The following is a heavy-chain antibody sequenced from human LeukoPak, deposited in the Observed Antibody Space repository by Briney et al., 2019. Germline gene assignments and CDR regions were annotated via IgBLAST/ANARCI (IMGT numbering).Heavy chain of an antibody. J-gene: IGHJ6*02. D-gene: IGHD6-19*01. CDR1: GFTFSSYG. CDR3: AKETGYSSGWYVRYYYYGMDV. Sequence: GGSLRLSCAASGFTFSSYGMHWVRQAPGKGLEWVAVISYDGSNKYYADSVKGRFTISRDNSKNTLYLQMNSLRAEDTAVYYCAKETGYSSGWYVRYYYYGMDVWGQGTTVTVSS. V-gene: IGHV3-30*18. CDR2: ISYDGSNK.